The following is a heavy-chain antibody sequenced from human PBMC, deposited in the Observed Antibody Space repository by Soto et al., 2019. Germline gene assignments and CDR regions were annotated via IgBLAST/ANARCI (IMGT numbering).Heavy chain of an antibody. J-gene: IGHJ6*02. CDR2: IIPIFGTA. V-gene: IGHV1-69*13. CDR1: GGTFSSYA. D-gene: IGHD2-2*01. Sequence: SVEVSCKASGGTFSSYAMSWVRQAPGQGLEWMGGIIPIFGTANYAQKFQGRVTITADESTSTAYMEPSSLRSEDTAVYYCARDLYVVVPAATTYYYYYGMDVWGQGTTVTVSS. CDR3: ARDLYVVVPAATTYYYYYGMDV.